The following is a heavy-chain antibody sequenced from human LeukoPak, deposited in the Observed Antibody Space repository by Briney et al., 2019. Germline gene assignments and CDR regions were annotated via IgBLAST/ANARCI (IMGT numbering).Heavy chain of an antibody. V-gene: IGHV3-30*02. Sequence: GGSLRLSCAASGFTFSSYGMHWVRQAPGKGLEWVAFIRYDGSNKYYADSVKGRFTISRDNSKNTLYLQMNSLRAEDTAVYYCARGPRVWSGSHNYYFDYWGQGTLVTVSS. CDR3: ARGPRVWSGSHNYYFDY. D-gene: IGHD3-3*01. J-gene: IGHJ4*02. CDR1: GFTFSSYG. CDR2: IRYDGSNK.